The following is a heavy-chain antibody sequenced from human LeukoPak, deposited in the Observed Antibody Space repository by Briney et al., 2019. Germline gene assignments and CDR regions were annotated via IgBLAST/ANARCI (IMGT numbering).Heavy chain of an antibody. CDR2: ISAYNGNT. V-gene: IGHV1-18*01. D-gene: IGHD6-6*01. CDR1: GYTFTSYG. CDR3: AREQYSSSSGDY. J-gene: IGHJ4*02. Sequence: VASVKVSCKASGYTFTSYGISWVRQAPGQGLEWMGWISAYNGNTNYAQKLQGRVTMTTDTSTSTAHMELRSLRSDDTAVYYCAREQYSSSSGDYWGQGTLVTVSS.